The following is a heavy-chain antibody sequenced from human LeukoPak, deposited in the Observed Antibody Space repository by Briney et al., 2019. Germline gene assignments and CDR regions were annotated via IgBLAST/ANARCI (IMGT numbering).Heavy chain of an antibody. CDR3: ARWGDYESGAFDI. Sequence: ASVKVSCKASGYPFSSHGITWVRQAPGQGLEWMGWISCYNGDTHYAQNFQGRVTMTTDKFTSTAYMELRSLRSDDTAVYYCARWGDYESGAFDIWGQGTMVTVSS. J-gene: IGHJ3*02. V-gene: IGHV1-18*01. CDR1: GYPFSSHG. D-gene: IGHD4-17*01. CDR2: ISCYNGDT.